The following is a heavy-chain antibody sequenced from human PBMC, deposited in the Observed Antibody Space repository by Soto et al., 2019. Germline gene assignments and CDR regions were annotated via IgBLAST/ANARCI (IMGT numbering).Heavy chain of an antibody. CDR2: ISTSGKP. J-gene: IGHJ2*01. CDR3: ARETGVPGNWYFDL. D-gene: IGHD3-3*01. V-gene: IGHV3-13*04. CDR1: GFTFSSYD. Sequence: EVQLVESGGGLVQPGGSLRLSCAVSGFTFSSYDMHWVRQVTGKGLEWVSGISTSGKPNYPDSLKGRFTISRDNAENSLYLQMNSLRVGDTAVYYCARETGVPGNWYFDLWGRGTLVTVSS.